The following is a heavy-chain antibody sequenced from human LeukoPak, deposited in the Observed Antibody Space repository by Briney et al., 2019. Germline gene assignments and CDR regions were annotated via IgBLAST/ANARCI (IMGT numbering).Heavy chain of an antibody. D-gene: IGHD6-19*01. V-gene: IGHV1-3*01. Sequence: VASVKVSCKASGYAFTSYAMHWGRQAPGQRLEWMGWINAGNGNTKYSQKFQGRVTITRDTSASTAYMELSSLRSEDTAVYYCARGSAGQWLVRVYFQHWGQGTLVTVSS. CDR2: INAGNGNT. J-gene: IGHJ1*01. CDR3: ARGSAGQWLVRVYFQH. CDR1: GYAFTSYA.